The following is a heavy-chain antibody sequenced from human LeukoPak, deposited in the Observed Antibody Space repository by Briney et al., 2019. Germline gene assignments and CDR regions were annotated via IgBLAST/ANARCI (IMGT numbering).Heavy chain of an antibody. CDR1: GYTFTSYD. CDR2: MNPNSGNT. CDR3: ARVTSAVAGGDY. D-gene: IGHD6-19*01. V-gene: IGHV1-8*03. Sequence: ASVKVSCKASGYTFTSYDINWVRQATGQGLEWMGWMNPNSGNTGYAQKFQGRVSITRNTSISTAYMELSSLRSEDTAVYYCARVTSAVAGGDYWGQGTLVTVSS. J-gene: IGHJ4*02.